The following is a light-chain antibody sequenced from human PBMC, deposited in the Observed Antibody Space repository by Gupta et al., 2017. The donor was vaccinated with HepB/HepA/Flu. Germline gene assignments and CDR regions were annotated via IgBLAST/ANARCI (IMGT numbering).Light chain of an antibody. V-gene: IGLV1-44*01. CDR1: SSNIGSNT. CDR3: AAWDDSPHVV. J-gene: IGLJ2*01. Sequence: QSVLTQPPSASGPPGQRVTISCFGSSSNIGSNTVNWYQQLPGTAPKLLIYSNNQRPSGVPDRFSGSKSGTSASLAISGLQSEDEADYYCAAWDDSPHVVFGGGTKLTVL. CDR2: SNN.